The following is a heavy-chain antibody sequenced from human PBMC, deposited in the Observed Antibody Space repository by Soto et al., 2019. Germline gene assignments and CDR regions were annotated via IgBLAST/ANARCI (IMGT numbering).Heavy chain of an antibody. CDR1: GFTFSSYA. CDR2: ISYDGSNK. Sequence: VGSLRLSCAASGFTFSSYAMHWVRQAPGKGLEWVAVISYDGSNKYYADSVKGRFTISRDNSKNTLYLQMNSLRAEDTAVYYCVKAADWGQGTLVTVSS. V-gene: IGHV3-30-3*01. J-gene: IGHJ4*02. CDR3: VKAAD. D-gene: IGHD6-25*01.